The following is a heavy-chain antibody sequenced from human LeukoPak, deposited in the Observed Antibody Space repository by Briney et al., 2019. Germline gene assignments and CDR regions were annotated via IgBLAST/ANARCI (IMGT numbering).Heavy chain of an antibody. J-gene: IGHJ1*01. CDR2: FDPEDGET. CDR3: TTRLAYCGGDCHSAEYFQH. V-gene: IGHV1-24*01. D-gene: IGHD2-21*02. Sequence: ASVKVSCKVSGYTLTELSMHWVRQAPGKGLEWMGGFDPEDGETIYAQKFQGRVTMTEDTSTDTAYMELSSLRSEDTAVYYCTTRLAYCGGDCHSAEYFQHWGQGTLVTVSS. CDR1: GYTLTELS.